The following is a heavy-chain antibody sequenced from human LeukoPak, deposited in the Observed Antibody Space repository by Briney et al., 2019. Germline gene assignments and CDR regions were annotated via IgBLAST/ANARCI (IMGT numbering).Heavy chain of an antibody. CDR3: AREYSYAIDY. V-gene: IGHV6-1*01. CDR1: GDSVSCNSSA. D-gene: IGHD5-18*01. Sequence: SQTLSLTFAISGDSVSCNSSAWNWIRQSPSRGLEWLGRTYYRSKWYNDYAVSVKSRITINPDASKNQFYLQLNSVTPEDTAVYYCAREYSYAIDYWGQGTLVSVFS. J-gene: IGHJ4*02. CDR2: TYYRSKWYN.